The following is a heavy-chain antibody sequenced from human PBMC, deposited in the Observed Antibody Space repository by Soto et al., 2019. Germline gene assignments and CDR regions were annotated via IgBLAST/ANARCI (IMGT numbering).Heavy chain of an antibody. V-gene: IGHV1-18*01. CDR3: ARGTVPRRRGYYSTRGFDP. Sequence: ASVKVSCKASGYTFTSYGISWVRQAPVQGLEWVGWISAYNGNTNYAQKLQGRVTMTTDTSTSTAYLELRSLRSDDTAVYYCARGTVPRRRGYYSTRGFDPWGQGTQVTVSS. CDR1: GYTFTSYG. D-gene: IGHD3-22*01. J-gene: IGHJ5*02. CDR2: ISAYNGNT.